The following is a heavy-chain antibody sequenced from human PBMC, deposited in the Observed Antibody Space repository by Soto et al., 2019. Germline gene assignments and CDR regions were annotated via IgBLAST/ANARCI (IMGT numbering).Heavy chain of an antibody. CDR3: ARQLFGLLKDLRTRGMDV. CDR1: GYSFTSYW. J-gene: IGHJ6*02. Sequence: EVQLVQSGAEVKKPGESLRISCKGSGYSFTSYWISWVRQMPGKGLEWMGRIDPSDSYTNYSPSFQGHVTISADKSISTAYLQWSSLKASDTAMYYCARQLFGLLKDLRTRGMDVWGQGTTVTVSS. CDR2: IDPSDSYT. D-gene: IGHD3-22*01. V-gene: IGHV5-10-1*03.